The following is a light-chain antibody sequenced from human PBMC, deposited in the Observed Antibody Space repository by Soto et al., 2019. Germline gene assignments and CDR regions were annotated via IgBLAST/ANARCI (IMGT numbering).Light chain of an antibody. Sequence: DIQMTQSPSSVSASVGDRVTITFWGSQGISGLLAWYQQKPGQAPKLLIYAASSLQSGVPSRFSGSGSGTDFALTISSLQPEDFASYYCQQANSFPRFTFGPGTKVDI. CDR3: QQANSFPRFT. CDR1: QGISGL. V-gene: IGKV1-12*01. CDR2: AAS. J-gene: IGKJ3*01.